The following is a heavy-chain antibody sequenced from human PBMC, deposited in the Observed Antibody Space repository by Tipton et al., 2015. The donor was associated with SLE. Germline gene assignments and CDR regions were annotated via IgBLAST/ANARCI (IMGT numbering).Heavy chain of an antibody. V-gene: IGHV1-46*01. CDR3: ASDRSGDWYFDL. J-gene: IGHJ2*01. CDR1: GYTFTSYY. CDR2: INPSGGST. Sequence: QLVQSGAEVKKPGASVKVSCKASGYTFTSYYMHWVRQAPGQGLEWMGIINPSGGSTSYAQKFQGRFTMTRDTATSTVYMELSSLRSEDTAMYYCASDRSGDWYFDLWGRGTLVTVSS. D-gene: IGHD2-15*01.